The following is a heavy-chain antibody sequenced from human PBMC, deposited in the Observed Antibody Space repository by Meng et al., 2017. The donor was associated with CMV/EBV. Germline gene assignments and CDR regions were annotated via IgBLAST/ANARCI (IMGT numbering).Heavy chain of an antibody. CDR2: INPNSGGT. CDR3: ARDFANEGVYYYDYYYGMDV. V-gene: IGHV1-2*02. CDR1: GYTFTGYY. Sequence: SVKVSCTASGYTFTGYYMHWVRQAPGQGLEWMGWINPNSGGTNYAQKFQGRVTMTRDTSISTAYMELSRLRSDDTAVYYCARDFANEGVYYYDYYYGMDVWGQGTTVTVSS. D-gene: IGHD3-10*01. J-gene: IGHJ6*02.